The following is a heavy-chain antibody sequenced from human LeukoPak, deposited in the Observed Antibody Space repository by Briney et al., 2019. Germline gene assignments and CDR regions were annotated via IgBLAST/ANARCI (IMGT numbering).Heavy chain of an antibody. V-gene: IGHV3-21*04. J-gene: IGHJ2*01. CDR2: IGPSGGSI. CDR1: VFTFTSYS. Sequence: GGSLRLSCATYVFTFTSYSMNWVRQAPGKGLEWVSSIGPSGGSIFYADSLKGRISISRDNAQNSLHLQLSSLRADDTAVYYCARLAGSRPPWYLDLWGRGTLVTVSS. D-gene: IGHD6-19*01. CDR3: ARLAGSRPPWYLDL.